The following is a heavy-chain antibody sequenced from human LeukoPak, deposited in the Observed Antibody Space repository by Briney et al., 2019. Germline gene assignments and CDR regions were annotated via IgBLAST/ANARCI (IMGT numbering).Heavy chain of an antibody. J-gene: IGHJ6*02. CDR3: ARDPPNYPDYYYYGMDV. D-gene: IGHD4/OR15-4a*01. CDR1: GFTFSSYS. V-gene: IGHV3-48*04. CDR2: ISSSGSTI. Sequence: GGSLRLSCAASGFTFSSYSMSWIRQAPGKGLEWVSYISSSGSTIYYADSVKGRFTISRDNAKNSLYLQMNSLRAEDTAVYYCARDPPNYPDYYYYGMDVWGQGTTVTVSS.